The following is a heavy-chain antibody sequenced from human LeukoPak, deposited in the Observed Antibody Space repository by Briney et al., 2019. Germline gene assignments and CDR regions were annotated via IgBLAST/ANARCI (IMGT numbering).Heavy chain of an antibody. CDR3: ARDLLRSSNYFDC. D-gene: IGHD2-21*01. CDR1: GFTFSSYS. V-gene: IGHV3-48*02. Sequence: PGGSLRLSCAASGFTFSSYSMNWVRQAPGKGLEWVSYISSSSSTIYYADSVKGRFTISRDNAKNSLYLQMNGLRDEDTAVYYCARDLLRSSNYFDCWGQGTLVTVSS. J-gene: IGHJ4*02. CDR2: ISSSSSTI.